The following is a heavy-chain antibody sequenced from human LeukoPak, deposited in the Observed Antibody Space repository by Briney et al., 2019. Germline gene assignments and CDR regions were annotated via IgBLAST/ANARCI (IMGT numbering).Heavy chain of an antibody. CDR3: ARLPLGYCSSTSCSPDY. CDR2: IYYSGST. D-gene: IGHD2-2*01. Sequence: SETLSLTCTVSGGSISSSSYYWGWIRQPRGKGLGWIESIYYSGSTYYNPSLKSRVTISVDTSKNQFSLKLSSVTAADTAVYYCARLPLGYCSSTSCSPDYWGQGTLVTVSS. J-gene: IGHJ4*02. V-gene: IGHV4-39*01. CDR1: GGSISSSSYY.